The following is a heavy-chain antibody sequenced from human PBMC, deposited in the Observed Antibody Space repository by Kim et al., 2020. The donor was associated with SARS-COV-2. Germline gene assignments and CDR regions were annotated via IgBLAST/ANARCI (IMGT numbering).Heavy chain of an antibody. CDR1: GYTFTTYY. J-gene: IGHJ4*02. CDR2: INPSGGST. D-gene: IGHD3-3*01. CDR3: ARDQVYDFWSGYSFDY. Sequence: ASVKVSCKASGYTFTTYYMHWVRQAPGQGLEWMGIINPSGGSTSYAQKFQGRVTMTRDTSTSTVYMELSSLRSEDTAVYYCARDQVYDFWSGYSFDYWGQGTLVTVSS. V-gene: IGHV1-46*01.